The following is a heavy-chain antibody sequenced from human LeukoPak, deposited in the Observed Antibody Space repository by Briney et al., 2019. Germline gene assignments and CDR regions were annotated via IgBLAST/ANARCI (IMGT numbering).Heavy chain of an antibody. J-gene: IGHJ3*01. Sequence: PGGSLRLSCVASGLSISSLWMSCVRQAPGKGLEWVANIRRDGSEMHYVDSVKGRFTISRDHANNAVFLQMSSLRVEDTALYFCVRGFALDLWGRGAKVTVSS. V-gene: IGHV3-7*04. CDR2: IRRDGSEM. CDR1: GLSISSLW. CDR3: VRGFALDL.